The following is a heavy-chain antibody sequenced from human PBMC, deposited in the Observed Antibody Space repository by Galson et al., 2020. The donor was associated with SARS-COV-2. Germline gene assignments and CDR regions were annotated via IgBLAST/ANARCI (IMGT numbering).Heavy chain of an antibody. CDR1: GGSISSYY. CDR2: IYYSGST. V-gene: IGHV4-59*01. CDR3: ARGLILRYFDWLSYYYMDV. J-gene: IGHJ6*03. Sequence: SETLSLTCTVSGGSISSYYWSWIRQPPGKGLEWIGYIYYSGSTNYNPSLKSRVTISVDTSKNQFSLKLSSVTAADTAVYYCARGLILRYFDWLSYYYMDVWGKGTTVTVPS. D-gene: IGHD3-9*01.